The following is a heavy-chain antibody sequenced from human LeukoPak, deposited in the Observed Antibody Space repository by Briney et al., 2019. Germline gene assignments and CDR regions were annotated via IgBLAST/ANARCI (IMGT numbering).Heavy chain of an antibody. Sequence: GESLKISCKGSGYSFTTYWIGWVRQMPGKGLEWMGIIYPGDSDTRYSPSFQGQVTISADKSISTAYLQWSSLKASDTAMYYCARHRYCSGSTCYPFDYWGQEPWSPSPQ. V-gene: IGHV5-51*01. D-gene: IGHD2-15*01. CDR3: ARHRYCSGSTCYPFDY. CDR2: IYPGDSDT. CDR1: GYSFTTYW. J-gene: IGHJ4*01.